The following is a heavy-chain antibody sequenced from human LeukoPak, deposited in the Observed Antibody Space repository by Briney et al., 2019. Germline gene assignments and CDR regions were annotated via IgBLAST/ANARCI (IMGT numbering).Heavy chain of an antibody. Sequence: SETLSLTCTVSGASISVCSWSWIRQPPGQGLEWLGYIYYNGSPNYNPSLKSRVTMSVDTSRNQFSLKVKSVTAADTAVYYCAKSNRYCDTASCYEAFDIWGQGTMVTVSS. CDR1: GASISVCS. D-gene: IGHD2-2*01. CDR2: IYYNGSP. J-gene: IGHJ3*02. CDR3: AKSNRYCDTASCYEAFDI. V-gene: IGHV4-59*03.